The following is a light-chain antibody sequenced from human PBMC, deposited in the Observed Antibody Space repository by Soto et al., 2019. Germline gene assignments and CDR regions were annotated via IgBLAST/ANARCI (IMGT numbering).Light chain of an antibody. Sequence: QPVLTQSPSASATLGASVKLTCTLSSGHRTYAITWHQQQPEKGPRYLMKLNSDGSHTKGDGIPDRFTGSSSGAERYLTISSRQSDDEADYYCQTWGTGIVVFGGWTKLTVL. CDR2: LNSDGSH. V-gene: IGLV4-69*01. CDR1: SGHRTYA. CDR3: QTWGTGIVV. J-gene: IGLJ3*02.